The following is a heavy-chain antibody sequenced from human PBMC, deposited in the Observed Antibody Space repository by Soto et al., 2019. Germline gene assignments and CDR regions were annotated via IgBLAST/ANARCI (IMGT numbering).Heavy chain of an antibody. CDR2: IWYAGSNK. D-gene: IGHD3-22*01. CDR3: VREGLASDDTSFLDY. Sequence: QVQLVESGGGVVQPGRSLRLSCAASGFTFSSYGMHWVRQAPGKGLEWVAVIWYAGSNKYYADSVKGRFTMSRDNSKNPLYLQMNGLRSDDTAVYSGVREGLASDDTSFLDYWRHGTLVT. J-gene: IGHJ4*01. CDR1: GFTFSSYG. V-gene: IGHV3-33*01.